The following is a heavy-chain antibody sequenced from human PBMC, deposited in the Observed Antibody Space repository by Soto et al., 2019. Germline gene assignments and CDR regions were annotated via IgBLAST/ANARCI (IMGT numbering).Heavy chain of an antibody. CDR3: ARRSFRSGGSKSYYFDY. CDR2: IKQDGSEK. J-gene: IGHJ4*02. D-gene: IGHD2-15*01. V-gene: IGHV3-7*01. Sequence: GGSLRLSCAASGFTFSSYWMSWVRQAPGKGLEWVANIKQDGSEKYYVDSVKGRFTISRDNAKNPLYLQMNSLRAEDTAVYYCARRSFRSGGSKSYYFDYWGQGTLVTVSS. CDR1: GFTFSSYW.